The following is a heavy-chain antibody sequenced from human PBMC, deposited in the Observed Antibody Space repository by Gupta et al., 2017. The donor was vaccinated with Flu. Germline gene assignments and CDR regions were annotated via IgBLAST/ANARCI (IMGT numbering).Heavy chain of an antibody. D-gene: IGHD1-7*01. CDR2: ISYDGDKT. CDR3: AKTGTTGYFYMDV. J-gene: IGHJ6*03. CDR1: YG. Sequence: YGMNWVRQAPGKGLEWVAMISYDGDKTSYVDSVKGRFTVSRDNSRDTLYLQMNSLTDDDTAVYYCAKTGTTGYFYMDVWGNGTTVIVSS. V-gene: IGHV3-33*05.